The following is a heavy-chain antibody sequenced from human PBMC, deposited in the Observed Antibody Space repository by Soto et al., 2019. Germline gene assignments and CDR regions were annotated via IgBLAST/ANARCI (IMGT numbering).Heavy chain of an antibody. J-gene: IGHJ3*02. CDR2: MSAYNGNT. CDR1: GYTFTSYG. V-gene: IGHV1-18*01. CDR3: ARDPRQWVHHDAFDI. D-gene: IGHD1-26*01. Sequence: GASVKVSCKASGYTFTSYGISWVRQAPGQGLEWMGWMSAYNGNTNYAQKLQGRVTMTTDTSTSTAYMELRSLRSDDTAVYYCARDPRQWVHHDAFDIWGQVTMVTVS.